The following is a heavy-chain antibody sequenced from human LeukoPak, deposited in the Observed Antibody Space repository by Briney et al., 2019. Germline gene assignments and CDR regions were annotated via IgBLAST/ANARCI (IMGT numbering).Heavy chain of an antibody. J-gene: IGHJ4*02. V-gene: IGHV4-59*01. Sequence: PSETLSLTCTVSGGSISSYYWSWIRQPPGKGLEWIGYIYYSGSTNYNPTLKSRVTISVDTSMNQFSLKLSFVTAADTAVYYCARVGDTSGYYYFLDYWGQGTLVTVSS. CDR2: IYYSGST. D-gene: IGHD3-22*01. CDR3: ARVGDTSGYYYFLDY. CDR1: GGSISSYY.